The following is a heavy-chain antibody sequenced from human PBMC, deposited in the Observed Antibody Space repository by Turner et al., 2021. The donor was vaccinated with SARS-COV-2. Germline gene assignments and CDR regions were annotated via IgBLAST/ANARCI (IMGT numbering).Heavy chain of an antibody. J-gene: IGHJ5*02. CDR3: ATDRRVDCSGGGCQGFDP. Sequence: VQRVQSGAHVKKPAASLKASCKASGYTFTGYYDHWVRQAPGQGLGWMGWMNPESGGTNYDQKFQGSVTTTGNTSISTAYMEMSRLRSDETAVYYWATDRRVDCSGGGCQGFDPWGQGTLVTVSS. D-gene: IGHD2-15*01. CDR1: GYTFTGYY. V-gene: IGHV1-2*02. CDR2: MNPESGGT.